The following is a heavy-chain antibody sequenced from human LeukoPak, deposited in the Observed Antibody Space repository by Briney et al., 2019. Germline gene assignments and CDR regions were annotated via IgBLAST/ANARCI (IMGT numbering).Heavy chain of an antibody. D-gene: IGHD5-24*01. Sequence: GGSLRLSCAAPGFAFSSSGMHGVRQPPGKGLEWVAFIRYDGSKKSYRDSVRGRFTISRDNATNTLYLQMDSLRGDDSALYYCAKEKASIGWYFDFWGQGALVTVSS. CDR2: IRYDGSKK. CDR1: GFAFSSSG. V-gene: IGHV3-30*02. J-gene: IGHJ4*02. CDR3: AKEKASIGWYFDF.